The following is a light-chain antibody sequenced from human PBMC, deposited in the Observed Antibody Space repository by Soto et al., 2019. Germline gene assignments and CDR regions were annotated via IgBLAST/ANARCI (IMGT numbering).Light chain of an antibody. CDR1: SSDVGGYNY. CDR2: EVS. J-gene: IGLJ1*01. V-gene: IGLV2-14*01. CDR3: SSYTSSSNIV. Sequence: QCALTPPASVSWSPGHLITISCTGTSSDVGGYNYVSWYQQHPGKAPKLMIYEVSNRPSGVSNRFSGSKSGNTASLTISGLQAEEEADYYCSSYTSSSNIVFGTGTKVTAL.